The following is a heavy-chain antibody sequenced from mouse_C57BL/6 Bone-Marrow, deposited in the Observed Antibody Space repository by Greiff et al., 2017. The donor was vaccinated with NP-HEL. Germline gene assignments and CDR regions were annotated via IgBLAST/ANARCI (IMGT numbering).Heavy chain of an antibody. CDR3: TKGRSKRGYFDV. CDR1: GFNIKDDY. J-gene: IGHJ1*03. CDR2: IDPENGDT. Sequence: EVKLVESGAELVRPGASVKLSCTASGFNIKDDYMHWVKQRPEQGLEWIGWIDPENGDTEYASKFQGKATITADTSSNTAYLQLSSLTSEDTAVYYCTKGRSKRGYFDVWGTGTTVTVSS. V-gene: IGHV14-4*01.